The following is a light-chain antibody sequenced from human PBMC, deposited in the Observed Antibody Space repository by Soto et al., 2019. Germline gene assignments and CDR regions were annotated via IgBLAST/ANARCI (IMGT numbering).Light chain of an antibody. CDR2: DVC. J-gene: IGKJ1*01. CDR1: QDIRNE. Sequence: AIQMTQSPSSLSASVGDRVTITCRASQDIRNELGWYQQKPGKAPKALIYDVCNLQSGVPSRFSGSVSGTDFTLTISSLQAEELAVYCCLQDHNYPRTFGQGTTVE. CDR3: LQDHNYPRT. V-gene: IGKV1-6*01.